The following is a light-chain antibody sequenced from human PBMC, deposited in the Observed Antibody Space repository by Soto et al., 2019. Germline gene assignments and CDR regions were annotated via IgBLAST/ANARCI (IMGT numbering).Light chain of an antibody. CDR3: QQANSFPIT. CDR1: QGISSW. J-gene: IGKJ5*01. V-gene: IGKV1-12*01. CDR2: AAS. Sequence: DIQLTQSPASLSAYVGDSVTITCRSSQGISSWLAWYQQKPGNAPKLLISAASSLQSVVPSRFSGSGSGTDFTLTISSLQPEDFATYYCQQANSFPITFGQGTRLEIK.